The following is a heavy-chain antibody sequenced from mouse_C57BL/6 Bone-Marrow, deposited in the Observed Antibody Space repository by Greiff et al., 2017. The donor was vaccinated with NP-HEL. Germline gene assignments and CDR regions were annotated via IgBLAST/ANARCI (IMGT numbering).Heavy chain of an antibody. D-gene: IGHD1-1*01. CDR3: ARRGDYYGSSYYFDY. Sequence: VQLQQPGAELVKPGASVTLSCKASGYTFTSYWMHWVKQRPGQGLEWIGMIHPYSGSTNYNQKFKSQATLTVDNSSSTAYMQLRILTSEDYAVYYCARRGDYYGSSYYFDYWGQGTTLTVSS. J-gene: IGHJ2*01. V-gene: IGHV1-64*01. CDR1: GYTFTSYW. CDR2: IHPYSGST.